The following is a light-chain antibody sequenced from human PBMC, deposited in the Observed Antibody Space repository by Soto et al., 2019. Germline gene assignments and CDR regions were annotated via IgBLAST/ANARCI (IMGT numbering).Light chain of an antibody. J-gene: IGKJ4*01. CDR3: QQVKRDLPLT. Sequence: ASIGDRGIITCRASQDISSYVAWYQQKPGKAPKVLIYAASTVHSGVPSRFSGSGSGTEFTLTIDSLQPDDFATYYCQQVKRDLPLTFGGGTKVDNK. V-gene: IGKV1-9*01. CDR2: AAS. CDR1: QDISSY.